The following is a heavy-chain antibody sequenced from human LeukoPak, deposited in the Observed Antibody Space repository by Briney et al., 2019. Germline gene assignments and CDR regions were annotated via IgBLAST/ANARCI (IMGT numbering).Heavy chain of an antibody. V-gene: IGHV3-7*01. CDR3: AGENSNYSVSDAFDI. Sequence: PGGSLRLSCAASGFTFRNYWMTWVRQAPGKGLEWVGNIKQDGSEKYYVDSVKGRFTISRDNAKNSLYLHMNSLKVDDTAVYYCAGENSNYSVSDAFDIWGQGTMVTVSS. J-gene: IGHJ3*02. D-gene: IGHD4-11*01. CDR2: IKQDGSEK. CDR1: GFTFRNYW.